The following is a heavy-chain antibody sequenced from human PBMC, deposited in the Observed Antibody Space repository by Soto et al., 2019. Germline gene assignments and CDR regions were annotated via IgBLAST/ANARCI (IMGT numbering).Heavy chain of an antibody. Sequence: QITLKESGPTLVKPTQTLTLTCSFSGFSLSASGVGVAWIRQPPGKALEWLALLYWDDDKRYSPSLESRLTITKDTAENQVVLTVTDMDPVDTATYFCAGAMWKQMWSYFDYWGPGSLVTVSS. V-gene: IGHV2-5*02. CDR3: AGAMWKQMWSYFDY. CDR1: GFSLSASGVG. CDR2: LYWDDDK. D-gene: IGHD5-18*01. J-gene: IGHJ4*02.